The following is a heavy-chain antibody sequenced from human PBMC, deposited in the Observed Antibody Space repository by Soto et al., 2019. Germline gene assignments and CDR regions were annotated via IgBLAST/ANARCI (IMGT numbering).Heavy chain of an antibody. CDR3: ARVPGDYYFDY. Sequence: QVQLQQWGAGLLKPSETLSLTCAVYGGSFSGYYWSWIRQPPGKGLEWIGEINHSGSTNYNPSLKSQVTISVDTSKNQFSLKLSSVTAADTAVYYCARVPGDYYFDYWGQGTLVTVSS. V-gene: IGHV4-34*01. J-gene: IGHJ4*02. D-gene: IGHD3-16*01. CDR2: INHSGST. CDR1: GGSFSGYY.